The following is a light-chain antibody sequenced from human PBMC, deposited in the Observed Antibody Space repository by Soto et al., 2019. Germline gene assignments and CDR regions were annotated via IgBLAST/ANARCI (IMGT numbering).Light chain of an antibody. J-gene: IGKJ2*01. CDR2: GAS. CDR3: QQYGSSIMYT. V-gene: IGKV3-20*01. CDR1: QSVSSSY. Sequence: EIVLTQSPGTLSLSPGERATLSCRASQSVSSSYLAWYQQKPGQAPRLLIYGASSRATGIPDRFSGSGSGTDFSLTISRLEPEDFAVDYCQQYGSSIMYTFGQGTKLEIK.